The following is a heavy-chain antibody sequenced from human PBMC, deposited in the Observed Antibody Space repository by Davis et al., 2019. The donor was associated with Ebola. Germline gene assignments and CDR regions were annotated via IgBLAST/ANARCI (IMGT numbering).Heavy chain of an antibody. CDR3: SRATIGSDY. J-gene: IGHJ4*02. CDR2: IRSKANSYAT. V-gene: IGHV3-73*01. Sequence: GESLKISCAASGFTFSSYWMSWVRQASGKGLEWVGRIRSKANSYATAYAASVKGRFTISRDDSKNTAYLQMNSLKTEDTAVYYCSRATIGSDYWGQGTLVTVSS. CDR1: GFTFSSYW. D-gene: IGHD5-12*01.